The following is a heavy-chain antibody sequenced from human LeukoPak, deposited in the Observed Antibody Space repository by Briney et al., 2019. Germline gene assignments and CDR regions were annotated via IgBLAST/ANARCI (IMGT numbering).Heavy chain of an antibody. CDR1: GGSFSGYY. V-gene: IGHV4-34*01. J-gene: IGHJ5*02. CDR2: INHSGST. Sequence: SETLSLTCAVYGGSFSGYYWSWIRQPPGKGLEWIGEINHSGSTNYNPSLKSRVTISVDTSKNQFSLKLSSVTAADTAVHYCARGSGITMVRGVIINWFDPWGQGTLVTVSS. CDR3: ARGSGITMVRGVIINWFDP. D-gene: IGHD3-10*01.